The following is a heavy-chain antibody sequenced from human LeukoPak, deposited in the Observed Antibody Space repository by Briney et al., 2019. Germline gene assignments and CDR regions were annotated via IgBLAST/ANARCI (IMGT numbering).Heavy chain of an antibody. Sequence: SETLSLTCTVSGGSISSGSYYWSWIRQPPGKGLEWIGYIYYSGSTNYNPSFKSRVTISVDTSKNQFSLKLSSVTAADTAVYYCARGVMATIVQFDYWGQGTLVTVSS. CDR3: ARGVMATIVQFDY. CDR2: IYYSGST. CDR1: GGSISSGSYY. J-gene: IGHJ4*02. D-gene: IGHD5-24*01. V-gene: IGHV4-61*01.